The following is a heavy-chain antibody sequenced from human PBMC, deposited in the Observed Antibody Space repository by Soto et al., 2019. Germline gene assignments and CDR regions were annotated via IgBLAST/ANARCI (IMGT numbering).Heavy chain of an antibody. CDR2: ISSSDNII. D-gene: IGHD3-22*01. Sequence: QVQLVESGGSLVKPGGSLRLSCAASGFTFSDYYMSWIRQAPGKGLEWVSYISSSDNIIYYADSVKGRFTISRDNAKNSLYLQMNSLRAEDTAVYYCARDRGYYDSSGYFDYWGQGTLVTVSS. V-gene: IGHV3-11*01. CDR3: ARDRGYYDSSGYFDY. CDR1: GFTFSDYY. J-gene: IGHJ4*02.